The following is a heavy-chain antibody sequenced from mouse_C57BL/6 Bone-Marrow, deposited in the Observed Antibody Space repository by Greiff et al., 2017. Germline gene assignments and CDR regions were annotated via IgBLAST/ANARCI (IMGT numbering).Heavy chain of an antibody. V-gene: IGHV2-5*01. CDR2: IWRGGST. J-gene: IGHJ2*01. CDR1: GFSFTSYG. CDR3: AKDDYGSSFDY. Sequence: VQLQASGPGLVPPSPSLSLTCTVSGFSFTSYGVHWVRQSPGKGLEWLGVIWRGGSTDYNAAFISRLSITKDNSKSQVFFRMNSLQADDTAIYYCAKDDYGSSFDYWGQGTTLTVSS. D-gene: IGHD1-1*01.